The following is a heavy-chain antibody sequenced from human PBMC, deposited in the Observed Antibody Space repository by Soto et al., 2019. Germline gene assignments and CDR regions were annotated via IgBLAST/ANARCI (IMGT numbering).Heavy chain of an antibody. J-gene: IGHJ6*02. V-gene: IGHV3-23*01. CDR3: AKEQAAGAYYYYYGLDV. CDR2: ISGRGDST. Sequence: GGSLRLSCAASGFIFSSYAMSWVRQAPGKGLGWVSAISGRGDSTYYADSVKGRFTISRDNSKNTLYLQMNSLRAEDTAVYYCAKEQAAGAYYYYYGLDVWGLGTRVTVSS. CDR1: GFIFSSYA. D-gene: IGHD6-13*01.